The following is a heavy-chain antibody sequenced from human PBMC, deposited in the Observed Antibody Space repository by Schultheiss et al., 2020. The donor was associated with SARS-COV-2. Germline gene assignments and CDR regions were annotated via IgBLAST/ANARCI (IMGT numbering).Heavy chain of an antibody. J-gene: IGHJ4*02. Sequence: SVKVSCKASGGTFSSYTISWVRQAPGQGLEWMGRIIPILGIANYAQKFQGRVTITADKSTSTAYMELSSLRSEDTAVYYCARDKNLTPLGYCSSTSCYNLAYWGQGTLVTVSS. CDR1: GGTFSSYT. V-gene: IGHV1-69*04. CDR2: IIPILGIA. CDR3: ARDKNLTPLGYCSSTSCYNLAY. D-gene: IGHD2-2*02.